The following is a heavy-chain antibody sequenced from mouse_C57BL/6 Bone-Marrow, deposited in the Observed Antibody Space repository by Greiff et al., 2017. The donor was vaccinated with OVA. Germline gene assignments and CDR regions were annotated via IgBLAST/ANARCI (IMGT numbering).Heavy chain of an antibody. CDR2: ISDGGSYT. D-gene: IGHD2-2*01. V-gene: IGHV5-4*03. Sequence: EVKVVESGGGLVKPGGSLKLSCAASGFTFSSYAMSWVRQTPEKRLEWVATISDGGSYTYYPDNVKGRFTISRDNAKNNLYLQMSHLKSEDTAMYYCARARGYNWFAYWGQGTLVTVSA. CDR1: GFTFSSYA. J-gene: IGHJ3*01. CDR3: ARARGYNWFAY.